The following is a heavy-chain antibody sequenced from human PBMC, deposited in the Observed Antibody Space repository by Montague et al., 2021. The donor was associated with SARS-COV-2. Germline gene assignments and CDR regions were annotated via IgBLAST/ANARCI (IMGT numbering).Heavy chain of an antibody. V-gene: IGHV2-70*01. CDR3: ARNSGSYWWRGDYGMDV. Sequence: PALVKPTQTLTLTCTLSGFSLSTSGMCVSWIRQPPGKALEWLALIDWEYDKYYNTSLKTRLTISKDTSKNQVVLTMTNMDPVDTATYYCARNSGSYWWRGDYGMDVWGQGTTVTVTS. D-gene: IGHD1-26*01. CDR1: GFSLSTSGMC. CDR2: IDWEYDK. J-gene: IGHJ6*02.